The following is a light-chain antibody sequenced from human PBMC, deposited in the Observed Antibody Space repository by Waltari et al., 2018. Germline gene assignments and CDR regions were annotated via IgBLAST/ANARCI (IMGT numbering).Light chain of an antibody. J-gene: IGKJ1*01. Sequence: DIVMTQSPDSLAVSLGERATINCKSSQSVLYRSNDNNYLAWYQQKPGQPPKLLVYWASTRESGVPDLVSGSGSGTDFTFTISSLQVADVAVYYCQQYYNTPWTFGQGTKVEIK. CDR1: QSVLYRSNDNNY. CDR3: QQYYNTPWT. V-gene: IGKV4-1*01. CDR2: WAS.